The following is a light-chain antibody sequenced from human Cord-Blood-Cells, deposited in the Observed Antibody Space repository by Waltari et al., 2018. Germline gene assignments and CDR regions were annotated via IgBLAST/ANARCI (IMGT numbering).Light chain of an antibody. CDR1: QSVLYSSNNKNY. CDR3: QQYYSTPVI. V-gene: IGKV4-1*01. J-gene: IGKJ4*01. Sequence: DIVMTQSPDSLAVSLGERATINCKYSQSVLYSSNNKNYLAWYQQKPGQPPKLLIYWASTRESGVPDRFSGSGSGTDFTLTISSLQAEDVAVYYCQQYYSTPVIFGGGTKVEIK. CDR2: WAS.